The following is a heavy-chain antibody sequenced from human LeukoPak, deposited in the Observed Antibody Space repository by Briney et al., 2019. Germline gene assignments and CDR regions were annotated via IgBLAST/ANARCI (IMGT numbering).Heavy chain of an antibody. D-gene: IGHD2-2*01. CDR2: IYYSGST. CDR1: GGSISSSSYY. CDR3: ARQLVVVEPAEFDY. Sequence: SETLSLTCTVSGGSISSSSYYWGWIRQSPGKGLEWIGSIYYSGSTYYSPSLKSRVTISVDTSKNQLSLKLSSVTAADTAVYYCARQLVVVEPAEFDYWGQGTLVTVSS. V-gene: IGHV4-39*01. J-gene: IGHJ4*02.